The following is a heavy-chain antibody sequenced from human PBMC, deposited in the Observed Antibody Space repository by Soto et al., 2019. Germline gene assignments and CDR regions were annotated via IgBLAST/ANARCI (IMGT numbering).Heavy chain of an antibody. CDR3: AKEETVLVNYYYYYGMDV. J-gene: IGHJ6*02. CDR1: GFTFSSYA. Sequence: EVQLLESGGGLVQPGGSLRLSCAASGFTFSSYAMSWVRQAPGMGLEWVSVISGSGYATYYADSVKGRFTVSRDNSNNTVYLQMNSRRAEDTAVYYCAKEETVLVNYYYYYGMDVWGQGTTVTVSS. V-gene: IGHV3-23*01. CDR2: ISGSGYAT. D-gene: IGHD4-17*01.